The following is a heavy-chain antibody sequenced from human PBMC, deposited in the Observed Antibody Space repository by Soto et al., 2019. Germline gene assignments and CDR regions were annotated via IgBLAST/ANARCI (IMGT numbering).Heavy chain of an antibody. CDR2: IYYSGST. D-gene: IGHD5-12*01. Sequence: PSETLSLTCSFSGVSVRSGSYYWSWIRQPPGKGLEWIGYIYYSGSTNYNPSLKSRLTMSIDTSKHQFSLKLTSVTAADTAVYYCARVGGYRAYGEFDYWGQGTLVTVSS. CDR3: ARVGGYRAYGEFDY. V-gene: IGHV4-61*01. J-gene: IGHJ4*02. CDR1: GVSVRSGSYY.